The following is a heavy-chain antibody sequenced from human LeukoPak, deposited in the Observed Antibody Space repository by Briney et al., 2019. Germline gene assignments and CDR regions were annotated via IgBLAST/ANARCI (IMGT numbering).Heavy chain of an antibody. CDR2: IYYSGST. J-gene: IGHJ5*02. V-gene: IGHV4-31*03. CDR1: GGSISSGGYY. D-gene: IGHD3-3*01. CDR3: ARAHYDFWSGYYPGNWFDP. Sequence: PSETLSLTGTVSGGSISSGGYYWSWIRQHPGKGLEWIGYIYYSGSTYYNPSLKSRVTISVDTSKNQFSLKLSSVTAADTAVYYCARAHYDFWSGYYPGNWFDPWDQGTLVTVSS.